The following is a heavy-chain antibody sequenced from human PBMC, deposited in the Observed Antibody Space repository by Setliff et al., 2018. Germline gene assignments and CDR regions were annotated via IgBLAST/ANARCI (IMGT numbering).Heavy chain of an antibody. CDR3: ARGAPQRSSFDSRYMDV. Sequence: SETLSLTCTVYGGPLSGFSWNWIRQSPGGGLEWIGEITDTGRTKYIPSLKSRVTISIHMSWTQFSLRLSSLTAADTAVYYCARGAPQRSSFDSRYMDVWDKGATVTV. V-gene: IGHV4-34*01. CDR2: ITDTGRT. CDR1: GGPLSGFS. J-gene: IGHJ6*03. D-gene: IGHD2-21*01.